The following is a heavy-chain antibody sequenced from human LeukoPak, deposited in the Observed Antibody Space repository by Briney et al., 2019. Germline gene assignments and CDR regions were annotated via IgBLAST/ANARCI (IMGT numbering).Heavy chain of an antibody. V-gene: IGHV1-8*03. CDR1: GYTFTSYD. CDR3: ARDGLSSTRAFDI. J-gene: IGHJ3*02. CDR2: MNPNSGNT. D-gene: IGHD2-2*01. Sequence: GASVKVSCKASGYTFTSYDINWVRRATGQGLEWMGWMNPNSGNTGYAQKFQARVTITRNTSISTAYMELRSLRSDDTAVYYCARDGLSSTRAFDIWGQGTMVTVSS.